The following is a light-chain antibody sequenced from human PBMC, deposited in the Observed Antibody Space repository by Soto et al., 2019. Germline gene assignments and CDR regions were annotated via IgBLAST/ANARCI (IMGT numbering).Light chain of an antibody. CDR2: EVS. Sequence: QAVLAQPPSVAVTPGQSITLSCTGTNSDVGAYDFVSWYQQHTDKAPKLMIYEVSNRPSGVSNRFSGSKSVNTATLTISGLQAEDEADYYCSSYTSSSTRVFGTGTKVTVL. CDR1: NSDVGAYDF. J-gene: IGLJ1*01. V-gene: IGLV2-14*03. CDR3: SSYTSSSTRV.